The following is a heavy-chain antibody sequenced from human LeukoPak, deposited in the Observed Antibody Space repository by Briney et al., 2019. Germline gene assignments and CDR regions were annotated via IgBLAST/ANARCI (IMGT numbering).Heavy chain of an antibody. J-gene: IGHJ4*02. V-gene: IGHV4-59*12. CDR3: ARDFATFLDY. CDR2: IHYSGNS. CDR1: GGSISSYY. Sequence: SETLSLTCTVSGGSISSYYWSWLRQPPGKGLEWIATIHYSGNSYYNPSLKSRVTILLDTSKNQFSLKLRSVTAADTAVYYCARDFATFLDYWGQGTLVTVSS. D-gene: IGHD3-16*01.